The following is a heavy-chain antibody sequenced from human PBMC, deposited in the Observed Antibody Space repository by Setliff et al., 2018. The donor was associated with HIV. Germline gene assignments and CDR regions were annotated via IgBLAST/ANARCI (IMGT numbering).Heavy chain of an antibody. CDR3: ARGGNSRAAWFDS. CDR2: IHYTGSN. D-gene: IGHD5-12*01. Sequence: SETLSLTCTVSGGSITSGGHYWSWIRQQAGKGLEWIGYIHYTGSNFYNPSLTDRLTMSVDTSDNQFSLKLTSVTAADTAVYYCARGGNSRAAWFDSWGQGTLVTSPQ. V-gene: IGHV4-31*02. CDR1: GGSITSGGHY. J-gene: IGHJ5*01.